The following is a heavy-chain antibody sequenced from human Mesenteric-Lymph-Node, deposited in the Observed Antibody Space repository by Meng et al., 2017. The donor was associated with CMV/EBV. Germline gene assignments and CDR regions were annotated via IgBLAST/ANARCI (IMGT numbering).Heavy chain of an antibody. CDR2: VIPILGRA. Sequence: SGDTFTNSAITWLRQAPGQGLEWMGRVIPILGRANYAQKFQGRVTITADKSTSTTYMELSSLRSDDTAVYYCAKEYSSTWNAMYFELWGRGTLVTVSS. J-gene: IGHJ2*01. D-gene: IGHD6-13*01. CDR3: AKEYSSTWNAMYFEL. CDR1: GDTFTNSA. V-gene: IGHV1-69*04.